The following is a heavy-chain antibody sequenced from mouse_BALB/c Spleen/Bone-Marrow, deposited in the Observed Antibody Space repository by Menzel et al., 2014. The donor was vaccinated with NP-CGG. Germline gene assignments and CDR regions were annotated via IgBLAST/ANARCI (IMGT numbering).Heavy chain of an antibody. V-gene: IGHV5-9-2*01. Sequence: EVKLMESGGGLVKSGGSLKLSCAASGFSFSNYGMSWVRQTPEKRLEWVATISGDGRYTFYSDSVKGRFTISRDNAKNNLYLQLSSLRSEDTALYYCARHAYYDQTEVSFVYWGQGTLVTVPA. CDR3: ARHAYYDQTEVSFVY. CDR2: ISGDGRYT. CDR1: GFSFSNYG. J-gene: IGHJ3*01. D-gene: IGHD2-4*01.